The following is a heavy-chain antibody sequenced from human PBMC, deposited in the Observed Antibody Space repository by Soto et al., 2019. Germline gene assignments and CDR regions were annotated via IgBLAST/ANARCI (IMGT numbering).Heavy chain of an antibody. Sequence: GGSLRLSCAASGFTFSSYGMHWVRQAPGKGLEWVAVISYDGSNKYYADSVKGRFTISRDNSKNTLYLQMNSLRAEDTAVYYCAKDLIWFGEFYILPNLDYWGQGTLVTVSS. D-gene: IGHD3-10*01. CDR1: GFTFSSYG. V-gene: IGHV3-30*18. J-gene: IGHJ4*02. CDR2: ISYDGSNK. CDR3: AKDLIWFGEFYILPNLDY.